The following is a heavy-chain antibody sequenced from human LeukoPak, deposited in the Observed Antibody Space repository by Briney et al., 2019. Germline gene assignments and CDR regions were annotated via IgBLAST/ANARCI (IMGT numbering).Heavy chain of an antibody. CDR1: GPTFSGSV. V-gene: IGHV3-73*01. J-gene: IGHJ5*02. Sequence: GGSLRLSCAASGPTFSGSVMHWVRQASGKGLGWVGRIRSKANSYATAYAASVNGRFTISRDDSKNTAYLQMNSLKTEDTAVYFCIRAPNYYDSSGGFDPWGQGTLVTVSS. CDR2: IRSKANSYAT. CDR3: IRAPNYYDSSGGFDP. D-gene: IGHD3-22*01.